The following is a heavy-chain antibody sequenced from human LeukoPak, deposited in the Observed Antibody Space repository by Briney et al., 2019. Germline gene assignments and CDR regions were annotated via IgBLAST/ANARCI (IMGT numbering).Heavy chain of an antibody. CDR3: ARLSSGSYFGY. CDR1: GDSVSRSDSY. D-gene: IGHD1-26*01. J-gene: IGHJ4*02. CDR2: IYYSGRT. V-gene: IGHV4-39*01. Sequence: SSETLSLTCSVSGDSVSRSDSYWDWIRQPPGKGLEWIGTIYYSGRTYYSPSLKSRVTMSVDPSNNQFSLNLRSVTAADTAVYYCARLSSGSYFGYWGQGTLVTVSS.